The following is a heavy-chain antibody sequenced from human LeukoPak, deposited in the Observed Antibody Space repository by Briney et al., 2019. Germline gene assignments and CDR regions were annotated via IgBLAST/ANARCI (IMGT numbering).Heavy chain of an antibody. Sequence: GGSLRLSCAASGFTFSSYEMSWVRQAPGKRLEWVSYISNSGSTIFYADSVKGRFTISRDNAKNSLYLQMNSLRAEDTAVYYCARDGYGSGTYYPNWFDPWGQGTLVTVSS. CDR1: GFTFSSYE. V-gene: IGHV3-48*03. D-gene: IGHD3-10*01. CDR2: ISNSGSTI. J-gene: IGHJ5*02. CDR3: ARDGYGSGTYYPNWFDP.